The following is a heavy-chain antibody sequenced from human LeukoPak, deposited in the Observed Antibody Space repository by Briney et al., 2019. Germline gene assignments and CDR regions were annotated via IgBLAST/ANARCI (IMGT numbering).Heavy chain of an antibody. D-gene: IGHD3-3*01. V-gene: IGHV4-61*02. CDR3: ARELEWLYYMDV. Sequence: SQTLSLTCTVSGGSISSGSYYWSWIRQPAGKGLEWIGRIYTSGSTNYNPSLKSRVTISVDTSKNQFSLKLSSVTAADTAVNYCARELEWLYYMDVWGKGTTVTISS. CDR1: GGSISSGSYY. CDR2: IYTSGST. J-gene: IGHJ6*03.